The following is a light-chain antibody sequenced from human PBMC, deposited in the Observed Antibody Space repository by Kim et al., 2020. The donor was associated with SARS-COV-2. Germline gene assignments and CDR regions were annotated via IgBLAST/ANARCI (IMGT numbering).Light chain of an antibody. CDR1: PTVTSSY. CDR3: QQYGTSHPLT. CDR2: GAS. J-gene: IGKJ4*01. V-gene: IGKV3-20*01. Sequence: PGERATLSCRASPTVTSSYLAWYQHKPGQAPRLLIYGASTRATDIPDRFSGSGSGTDFTLTISRLEPEDFAVYYCQQYGTSHPLTFGGGTKVDIK.